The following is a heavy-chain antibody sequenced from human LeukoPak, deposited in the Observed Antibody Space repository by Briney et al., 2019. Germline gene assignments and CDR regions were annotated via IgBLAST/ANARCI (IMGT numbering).Heavy chain of an antibody. CDR2: ISSSSSSTI. V-gene: IGHV3-48*01. CDR3: ARGYYDSSGIDAFDI. J-gene: IGHJ3*02. Sequence: GGSLRLSCAASGFTFSSYSMTWVRQAPGKGLEWVSYISSSSSSTIYYADSVKGRFTISRDNAKNSLYLQMNSLRAEDTAVYYCARGYYDSSGIDAFDIWGQGTMVTVSS. CDR1: GFTFSSYS. D-gene: IGHD3-22*01.